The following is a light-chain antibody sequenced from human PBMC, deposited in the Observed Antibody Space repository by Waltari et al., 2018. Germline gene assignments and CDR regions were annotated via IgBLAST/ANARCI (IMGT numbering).Light chain of an antibody. CDR1: DSDVGAYTF. CDR2: EVS. Sequence: QSALTQPASVPGSPGQSITISCTGTDSDVGAYTFVSWYRQHPGKAPHLIIYEVSERPPGISDRFSGSKSDNTASLTISGLQADDEAVYYCSSYTTSNAPGVFGTGTKVTVL. V-gene: IGLV2-14*01. CDR3: SSYTTSNAPGV. J-gene: IGLJ1*01.